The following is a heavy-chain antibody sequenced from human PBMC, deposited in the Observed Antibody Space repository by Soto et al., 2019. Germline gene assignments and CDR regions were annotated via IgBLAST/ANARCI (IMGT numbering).Heavy chain of an antibody. Sequence: GGSLRLSCAASGFTFRTYWMQWARQAPGKGLEWVSRINNDGSSTDYADSVKGRFTISRDNAKDTLYLQMNSLRAEDTATYYCAMGTMDVWGRGATVTVSS. CDR2: INNDGSST. V-gene: IGHV3-74*01. CDR3: AMGTMDV. J-gene: IGHJ6*04. D-gene: IGHD7-27*01. CDR1: GFTFRTYW.